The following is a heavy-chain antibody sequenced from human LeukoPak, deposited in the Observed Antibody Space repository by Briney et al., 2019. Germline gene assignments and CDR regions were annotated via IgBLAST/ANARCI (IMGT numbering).Heavy chain of an antibody. CDR1: GFTVSSNY. CDR3: ASSGWHAEYFQH. D-gene: IGHD6-19*01. CDR2: IYSGGST. J-gene: IGHJ1*01. V-gene: IGHV3-53*01. Sequence: GGSLRLSCADSGFTVSSNYMSWVRQAPGKGLEWVSVIYSGGSTYYADSVKGRFTISRDNSKNTLYLQMNSLRAEDTAVYYCASSGWHAEYFQHWGQGTLVTVSS.